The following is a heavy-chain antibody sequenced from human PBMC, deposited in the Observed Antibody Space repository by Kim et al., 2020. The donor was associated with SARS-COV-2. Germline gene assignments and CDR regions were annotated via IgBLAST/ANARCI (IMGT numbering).Heavy chain of an antibody. CDR2: INPNSGGT. D-gene: IGHD3-10*01. V-gene: IGHV1-2*02. Sequence: ASVKVSCKASGYTFTGYYMHWLRQAPGQGLEWMGWINPNSGGTNYAQKFQGRVTMTRDTSISTAYMELSRLRSDDTAVYYCASIYYYGSGSWDYWGQGTLVTVSS. J-gene: IGHJ4*02. CDR1: GYTFTGYY. CDR3: ASIYYYGSGSWDY.